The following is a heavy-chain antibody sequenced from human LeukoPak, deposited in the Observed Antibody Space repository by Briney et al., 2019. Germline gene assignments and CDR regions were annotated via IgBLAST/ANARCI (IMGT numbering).Heavy chain of an antibody. Sequence: GGSLRLSCAASGFSFSSYAMRWVRQAPGKGLEYVSGINSNGGSTYYANSVTGRFTISRDNSRNTLYLQMGSLTAEDMAVYYCARVMIRSGWNIDYWGQGTLVTVSS. V-gene: IGHV3-64*01. CDR2: INSNGGST. D-gene: IGHD6-19*01. J-gene: IGHJ4*02. CDR3: ARVMIRSGWNIDY. CDR1: GFSFSSYA.